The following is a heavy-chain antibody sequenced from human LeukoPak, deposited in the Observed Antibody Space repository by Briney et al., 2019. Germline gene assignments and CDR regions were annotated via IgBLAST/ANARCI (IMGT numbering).Heavy chain of an antibody. CDR3: ARDPYSGGYGDYYYYYMDV. D-gene: IGHD1-26*01. J-gene: IGHJ6*03. Sequence: GGSLRVPCAASGFTFSSYWMNWVRQAPGKGLEWVAIIKQDGSEKNYVDSVKGRFTISRDNAKNSLYLQINSLRAEDTAVYYCARDPYSGGYGDYYYYYMDVWGKGTTVTVSS. V-gene: IGHV3-7*01. CDR1: GFTFSSYW. CDR2: IKQDGSEK.